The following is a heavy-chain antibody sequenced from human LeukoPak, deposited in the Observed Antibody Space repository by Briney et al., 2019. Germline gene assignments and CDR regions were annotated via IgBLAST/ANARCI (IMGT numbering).Heavy chain of an antibody. CDR3: ASEGPKNGFDY. CDR2: IIPIFGTA. J-gene: IGHJ4*02. Sequence: ASVKVSCKASGGTFSSYAISWVRQAPGQGLEWMGGIIPIFGTANYAQKFQGRVTITTDESTSTAYMELSSLRSEDTAVYYCASEGPKNGFDYWGQGTLVTVSS. CDR1: GGTFSSYA. V-gene: IGHV1-69*05.